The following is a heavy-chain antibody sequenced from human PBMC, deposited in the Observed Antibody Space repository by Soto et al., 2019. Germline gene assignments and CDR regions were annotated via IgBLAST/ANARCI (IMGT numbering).Heavy chain of an antibody. D-gene: IGHD2-15*01. J-gene: IGHJ4*02. V-gene: IGHV4-34*01. CDR3: ARGYTPRYCSGGSCYRVPLYYFDY. Sequence: SETLSLTCAVYGGSFSGYYWSWIRQPPGKGLEWIGEINHSGSTNYNPSLKSRVTISVDTSKNQFSLKLSSVTAADTAVYYCARGYTPRYCSGGSCYRVPLYYFDYWGQGTLVTVSS. CDR1: GGSFSGYY. CDR2: INHSGST.